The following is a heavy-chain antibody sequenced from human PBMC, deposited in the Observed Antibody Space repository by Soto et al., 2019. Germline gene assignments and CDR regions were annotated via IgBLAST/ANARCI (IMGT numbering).Heavy chain of an antibody. CDR3: ARQYYDFWSGYWGSYGMDV. CDR1: GFTFSSYA. Sequence: PGGSLRLSCAASGFTFSSYAMHWVRQAPGKGLEWVAVISYDGSNKYYADSVKGRFTISRDNSKNTLYLQMNSLRAEDTAVYYRARQYYDFWSGYWGSYGMDVWGQGTTVTVSS. V-gene: IGHV3-30-3*01. J-gene: IGHJ6*02. D-gene: IGHD3-3*01. CDR2: ISYDGSNK.